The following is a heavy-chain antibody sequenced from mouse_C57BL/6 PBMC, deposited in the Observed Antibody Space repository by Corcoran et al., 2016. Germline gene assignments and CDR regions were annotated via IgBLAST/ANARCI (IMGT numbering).Heavy chain of an antibody. CDR2: IYPGSGNS. V-gene: IGHV1-76*01. CDR1: GYTFTDYY. D-gene: IGHD1-1*02. J-gene: IGHJ3*01. Sequence: QIQLKQSGPVLMRPGASVKLSCKASGYTFTDYYMNWVKQRPGKGLEWIARIYPGSGNSYYNEKFKGKPTLTAEKSSSTAYMQLSSLTSEDSAVYYCGYYGAPGYAYWGQGTLVTVSA. CDR3: GYYGAPGYAY.